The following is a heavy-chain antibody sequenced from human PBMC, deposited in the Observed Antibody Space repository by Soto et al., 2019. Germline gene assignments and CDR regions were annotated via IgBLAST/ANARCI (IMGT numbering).Heavy chain of an antibody. D-gene: IGHD3-10*01. V-gene: IGHV4-4*02. CDR3: ASSGSGIYYGMDV. CDR2: IYHSGST. J-gene: IGHJ6*02. Sequence: SETLSLTCAVSGGSISSSNWWSWVRQPPGKGLEWIGEIYHSGSTNYNPSLKSRVTISVDKSKNQFSLKLSSVTAADTAVYYCASSGSGIYYGMDVWGQGTTVTVSS. CDR1: GGSISSSNW.